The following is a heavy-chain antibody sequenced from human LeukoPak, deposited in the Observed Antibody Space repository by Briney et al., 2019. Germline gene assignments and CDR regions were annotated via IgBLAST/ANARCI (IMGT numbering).Heavy chain of an antibody. CDR2: IRSKAYGGTT. D-gene: IGHD3-10*01. Sequence: GGSLRLSCTASGFTFGDYAMSWVRQAPGKGLEWVGFIRSKAYGGTTEYAASVKGRFTISRDDSKSIAYLQMNSLKTEDTAVYYCTRSNYYGSGSYSFDFDYWGQGTLVTVSP. CDR1: GFTFGDYA. V-gene: IGHV3-49*04. CDR3: TRSNYYGSGSYSFDFDY. J-gene: IGHJ4*02.